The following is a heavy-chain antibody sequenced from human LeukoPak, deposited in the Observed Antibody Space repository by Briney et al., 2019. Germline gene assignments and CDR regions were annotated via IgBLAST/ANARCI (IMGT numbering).Heavy chain of an antibody. D-gene: IGHD3-22*01. Sequence: SETLSLTCTVSGGSISSYYWSWIRQPPGKGLEWIGYIYYSGSTNYNPSLKSRVTISVDTSKNQFSLKLSSVTAADTAVYYCARVADYYDSSGYQAQPFDYWGQGTLVTVSS. V-gene: IGHV4-59*01. J-gene: IGHJ4*02. CDR2: IYYSGST. CDR3: ARVADYYDSSGYQAQPFDY. CDR1: GGSISSYY.